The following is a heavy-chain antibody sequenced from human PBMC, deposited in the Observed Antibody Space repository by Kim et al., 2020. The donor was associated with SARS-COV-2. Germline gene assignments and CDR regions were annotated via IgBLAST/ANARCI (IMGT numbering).Heavy chain of an antibody. CDR2: INHSGST. CDR1: GGSFSGYY. Sequence: SETLSLTCAVYGGSFSGYYWSWVRQPPGKGLEWIGEINHSGSTNYNPALKSRVTISVDTSKNQLSLKLSSVTAADTAVYYCAMKVTARSGDFQHWGQGTL. D-gene: IGHD6-6*01. CDR3: AMKVTARSGDFQH. V-gene: IGHV4-34*01. J-gene: IGHJ1*01.